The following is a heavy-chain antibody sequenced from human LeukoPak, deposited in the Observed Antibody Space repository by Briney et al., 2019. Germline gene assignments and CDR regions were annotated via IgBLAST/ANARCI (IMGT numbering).Heavy chain of an antibody. Sequence: GGSLRLSCAASGFTFSSYAMSWVRQAPGKGLEWVSAISGSGGSTYYADSVKGRSTISRDNSKNTLYLQMNSLRAEDTAVYYWAKSPSDFWSGYPLDFWGQGTLVTVSS. D-gene: IGHD3-3*01. CDR2: ISGSGGST. CDR1: GFTFSSYA. CDR3: AKSPSDFWSGYPLDF. J-gene: IGHJ4*02. V-gene: IGHV3-23*01.